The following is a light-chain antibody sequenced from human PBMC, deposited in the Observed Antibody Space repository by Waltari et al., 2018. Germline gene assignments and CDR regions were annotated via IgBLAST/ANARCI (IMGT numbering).Light chain of an antibody. CDR3: HSRDASGVGGS. CDR2: DKN. V-gene: IGLV3-19*01. CDR1: SPRSYY. J-gene: IGLJ2*01. Sequence: SSELTQDPAVSVAMGQTVRITCQGDSPRSYYASWYQQRPGQAPILVMYDKNNRPSGVPDRFSGSSSDNTASLTITGAQAEDEASYYCHSRDASGVGGSFGGGTKLTVL.